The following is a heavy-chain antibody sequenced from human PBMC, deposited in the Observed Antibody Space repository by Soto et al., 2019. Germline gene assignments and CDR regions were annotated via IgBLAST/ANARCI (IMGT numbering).Heavy chain of an antibody. CDR3: ARDSSEYASADGIDY. CDR2: ISSGSAYL. D-gene: IGHD2-2*01. J-gene: IGHJ4*02. V-gene: IGHV3-21*01. Sequence: GGSLRLSCTFTFSMYSMNWVRQAPGKGLEWVASISSGSAYLKYAESVKGRFTISRDNARSTLYLQMNSLRAEDTAVYYCARDSSEYASADGIDYWGLGTLVTVSS. CDR1: FTFSMYS.